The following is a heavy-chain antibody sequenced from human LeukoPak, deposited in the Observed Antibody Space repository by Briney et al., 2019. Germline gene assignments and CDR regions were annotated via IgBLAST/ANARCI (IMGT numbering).Heavy chain of an antibody. CDR2: IYSGGST. Sequence: PGGSPRLSCAAPGFTVSSNYMSWVRQAPGKGLEWVSIIYSGGSTYYTDSVKGRFTISRDNSKNTLYLHVNSLRAEDTAVYYCARVMRDLREGYDIWGQGTMVTISS. V-gene: IGHV3-66*02. CDR1: GFTVSSNY. CDR3: ARVMRDLREGYDI. D-gene: IGHD2-21*01. J-gene: IGHJ3*02.